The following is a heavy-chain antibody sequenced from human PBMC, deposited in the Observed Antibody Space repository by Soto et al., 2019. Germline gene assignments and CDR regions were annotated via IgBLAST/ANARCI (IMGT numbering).Heavy chain of an antibody. CDR2: ISPTFGTA. CDR1: GGTFSSYA. V-gene: IGHV1-69*12. J-gene: IGHJ5*02. D-gene: IGHD5-12*01. Sequence: QVQLVHSGAEVKKPGSSVKVSCKAPGGTFSSYAISSVRQAPGQGLGWMGGISPTFGTANYAQKFQGRITITANESTRPAYMELSSLRSEDTALYYCACRPAGGYDFFLFGPWGHGTLVTVSS. CDR3: ACRPAGGYDFFLFGP.